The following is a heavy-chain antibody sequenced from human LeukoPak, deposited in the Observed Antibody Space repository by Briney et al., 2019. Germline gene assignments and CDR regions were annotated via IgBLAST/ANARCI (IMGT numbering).Heavy chain of an antibody. J-gene: IGHJ4*02. Sequence: SETLFLTCTVSDYSISSGYYWGWIRQPPGKGLEWVVSIYHSGSTYYNPSLKSRAAISVDTSKNQFSLRLNYVTAADTAVYYCARENYYFDYWGQGALVTVSS. CDR2: IYHSGST. CDR1: DYSISSGYY. V-gene: IGHV4-38-2*02. CDR3: ARENYYFDY.